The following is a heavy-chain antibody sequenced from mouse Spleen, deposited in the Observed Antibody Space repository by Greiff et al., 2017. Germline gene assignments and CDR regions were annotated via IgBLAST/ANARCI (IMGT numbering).Heavy chain of an antibody. CDR1: GYAFSSSW. Sequence: VQLQQSGPELVKPGASVKISCKASGYAFSSSWMNWVKQRPGKGLEWIGRIYPGDGDTNYNGKFKGKATLTADKSSSTAYMQLSSLTSEDSAVYFCARPSITTVVAPDWYFDVWGAGTTVTVSS. CDR3: ARPSITTVVAPDWYFDV. V-gene: IGHV1-82*01. CDR2: IYPGDGDT. J-gene: IGHJ1*01. D-gene: IGHD1-1*01.